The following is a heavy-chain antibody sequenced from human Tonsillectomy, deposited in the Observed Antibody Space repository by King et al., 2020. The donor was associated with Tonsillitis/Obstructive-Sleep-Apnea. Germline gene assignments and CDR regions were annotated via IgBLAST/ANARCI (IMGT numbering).Heavy chain of an antibody. CDR3: ARPPYGSGTYYYFDY. V-gene: IGHV3-23*04. J-gene: IGHJ4*02. D-gene: IGHD3-10*01. CDR1: GFTFTSHA. Sequence: QLVQSGGGLVQPGGSLRLSCAASGFTFTSHAMSWVRQAPGKGLEWVSGTSGSGDSTYYTDSVKGRFTISRDNSKNTLYLQMNSLRAEDTAVYYCARPPYGSGTYYYFDYWGQGTLVTVSS. CDR2: TSGSGDST.